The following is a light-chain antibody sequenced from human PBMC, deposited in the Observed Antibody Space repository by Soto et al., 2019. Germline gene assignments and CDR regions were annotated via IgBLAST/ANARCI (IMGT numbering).Light chain of an antibody. CDR3: HHYGRSLSYS. V-gene: IGKV3D-20*01. CDR1: QSVDSTS. Sequence: ELVLAQTPALMSSSPGERFTLSCGARQSVDSTSMAWSQHKPGLAPTLLVYGASRRATGIPDRFSGSGSGTAFTLTISRLEPEDLAVYDCHHYGRSLSYSVGQGTKVDIK. CDR2: GAS. J-gene: IGKJ2*03.